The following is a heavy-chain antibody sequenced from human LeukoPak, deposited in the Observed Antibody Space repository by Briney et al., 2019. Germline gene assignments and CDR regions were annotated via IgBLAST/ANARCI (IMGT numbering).Heavy chain of an antibody. D-gene: IGHD2-15*01. V-gene: IGHV3-30*04. J-gene: IGHJ3*02. CDR1: GFTFSSYA. CDR3: AGEYCSGGSCYWGAFDI. Sequence: GGSLRLSCAASGFTFSSYAMHWVRQAPGKGLEWVAVISYDGSNKYYADSVKGRFTISRDNSKNTLYLQMNSLRAEDTAVYYCAGEYCSGGSCYWGAFDIWGQGTMVTVSS. CDR2: ISYDGSNK.